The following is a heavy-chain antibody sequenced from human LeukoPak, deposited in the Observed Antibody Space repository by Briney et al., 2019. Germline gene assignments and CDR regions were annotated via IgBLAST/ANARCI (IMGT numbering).Heavy chain of an antibody. CDR3: ASATGGVVVPAAIFTNAFDI. Sequence: GGSLRLSCAASGFTFSSYAMSWVRQAPGKGLEWVSAISGSGGSTYYADSVKGRFTISRDNSKNTLYLQMNSLRAEDTAVYYRASATGGVVVPAAIFTNAFDIWGQGTMVTVSS. CDR1: GFTFSSYA. CDR2: ISGSGGST. V-gene: IGHV3-23*01. D-gene: IGHD2-2*02. J-gene: IGHJ3*02.